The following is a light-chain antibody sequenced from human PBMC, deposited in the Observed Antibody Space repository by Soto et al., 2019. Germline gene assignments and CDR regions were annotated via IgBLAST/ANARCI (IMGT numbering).Light chain of an antibody. CDR1: QSVSSN. CDR2: GAS. V-gene: IGKV3-15*01. J-gene: IGKJ4*01. Sequence: EIVMTQSPAPLSVSPGERATLSCRASQSVSSNLAWYQQKPGQAPRLLIYGASTRATGIPARFSGSGSGTECTLTISSLQSEDFAVYYCQQYNNWPLLTFGGGTKVEIK. CDR3: QQYNNWPLLT.